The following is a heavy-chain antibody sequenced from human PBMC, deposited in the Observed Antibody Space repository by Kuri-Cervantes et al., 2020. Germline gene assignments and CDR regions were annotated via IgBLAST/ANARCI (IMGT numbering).Heavy chain of an antibody. V-gene: IGHV3-30*18. CDR2: ISYDGSNK. CDR3: AKSLSRLYYYYGMDV. D-gene: IGHD2/OR15-2a*01. Sequence: GGSLRLSCAASGFSFFNSGMHWVRQAPGKGLEWVAVISYDGSNKYYADSVKGRFTISRDNSKNTLYLQMNSLRAEDTAVYYCAKSLSRLYYYYGMDVWGQGTTVTVSS. J-gene: IGHJ6*02. CDR1: GFSFFNSG.